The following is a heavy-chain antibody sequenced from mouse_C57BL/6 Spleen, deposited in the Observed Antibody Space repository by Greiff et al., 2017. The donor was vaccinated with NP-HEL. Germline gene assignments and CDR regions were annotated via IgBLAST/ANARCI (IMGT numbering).Heavy chain of an antibody. CDR2: IDPSDSYT. V-gene: IGHV1-69*01. J-gene: IGHJ3*01. CDR1: GYTFTSYW. Sequence: QVQLQQPGAELVMPGASVKLSCKASGYTFTSYWMHWVKQRPGQGLEWIGEIDPSDSYTNYNQKVQGKSTLTVDKSSSTAYMQLSSLTSEDSAVYYCARLQRGSSPWFAYWGQGTLVTVSA. D-gene: IGHD1-1*01. CDR3: ARLQRGSSPWFAY.